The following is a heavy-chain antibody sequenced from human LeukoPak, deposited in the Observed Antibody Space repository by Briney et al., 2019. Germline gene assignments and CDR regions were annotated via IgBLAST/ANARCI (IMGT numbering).Heavy chain of an antibody. V-gene: IGHV4-39*07. CDR3: AGYTVRTVLDY. CDR2: FHYRGSGST. J-gene: IGHJ4*02. D-gene: IGHD4-17*01. Sequence: SETLSLTCTVSGGSISSSSYDWGWIRQPPGKGLDWIGSFHYRGSGSTSYNPSLRGRVTISVDTSRNQFSLTFNFVTAADTAVYFCAGYTVRTVLDYWGQGILVTVSS. CDR1: GGSISSSSYD.